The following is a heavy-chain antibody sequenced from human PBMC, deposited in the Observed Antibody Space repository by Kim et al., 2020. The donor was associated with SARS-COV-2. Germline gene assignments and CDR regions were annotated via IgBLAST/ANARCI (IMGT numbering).Heavy chain of an antibody. CDR3: AKDDRGWYFRPFDY. D-gene: IGHD6-19*01. J-gene: IGHJ4*02. V-gene: IGHV3-23*01. Sequence: GGSLRLSCAASGFTFSSYAMSWVRQAPGKGLEWVSAICGSGGSTYYADSVKGRFTISRDNSKNTLYLQMNSLRAEDTAVYYCAKDDRGWYFRPFDYWGQGTLVTVSS. CDR2: ICGSGGST. CDR1: GFTFSSYA.